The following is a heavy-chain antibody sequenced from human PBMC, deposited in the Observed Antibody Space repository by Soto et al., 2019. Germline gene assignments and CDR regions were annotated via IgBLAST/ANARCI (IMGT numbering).Heavy chain of an antibody. Sequence: ASVKASCKASGDTITSYAMHWVRQAPEQRLEWMGRINPIHGNTKYAQKFQGRVTITTDTSTSTAYMELSSLRSEDTAVYYCARSAPGYCSGGSCSYYYYMDVWGTGTTVTVSS. CDR2: INPIHGNT. D-gene: IGHD2-15*01. CDR3: ARSAPGYCSGGSCSYYYYMDV. J-gene: IGHJ6*03. V-gene: IGHV1-3*01. CDR1: GDTITSYA.